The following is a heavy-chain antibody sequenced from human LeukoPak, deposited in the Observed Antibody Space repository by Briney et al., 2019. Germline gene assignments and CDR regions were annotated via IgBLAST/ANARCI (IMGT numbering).Heavy chain of an antibody. V-gene: IGHV4-34*01. J-gene: IGHJ5*02. CDR1: GGSFSGYY. CDR2: INHSGST. Sequence: SETLSLTCAVYGGSFSGYYWSWIRQPPGKGLEWIGEINHSGSTNYNPSLKSRVTISVDTSKNQFSLKLSSVTAADTAVYYCAREGLQLVHRGGWFDPWGQGTLVTVSS. CDR3: AREGLQLVHRGGWFDP. D-gene: IGHD6-13*01.